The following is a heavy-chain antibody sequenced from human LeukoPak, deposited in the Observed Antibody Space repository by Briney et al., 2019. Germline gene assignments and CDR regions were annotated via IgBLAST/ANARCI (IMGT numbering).Heavy chain of an antibody. CDR1: GFTFSSYA. CDR2: ISGSGGST. V-gene: IGHV3-23*01. J-gene: IGHJ4*02. CDR3: AKHYSSGWILDY. Sequence: PGGSLRLSCAASGFTFSSYAMSWVRQAPGKGLEWVSAISGSGGSTYYADSVKGRFTISRDNSKNTLYLQMSSLRAEDTAVYYCAKHYSSGWILDYWGQGTLVTVSS. D-gene: IGHD6-19*01.